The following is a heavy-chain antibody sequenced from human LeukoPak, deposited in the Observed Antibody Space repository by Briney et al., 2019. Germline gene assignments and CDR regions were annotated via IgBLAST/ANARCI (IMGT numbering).Heavy chain of an antibody. CDR2: INAGNGNT. CDR3: AREGDSSGFDY. J-gene: IGHJ4*02. V-gene: IGHV1-3*01. CDR1: GYTFTSYA. Sequence: RASVKVSCKASGYTFTSYAMHWVRQAPGQRLEWMGWINAGNGNTKYSQKFQGRVTITRDTFASTAYMELSSLRSEDTAVYYCAREGDSSGFDYWGQGTLVTVSS. D-gene: IGHD3-22*01.